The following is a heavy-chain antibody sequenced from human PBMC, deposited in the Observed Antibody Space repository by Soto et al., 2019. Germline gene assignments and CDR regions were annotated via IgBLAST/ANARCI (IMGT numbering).Heavy chain of an antibody. V-gene: IGHV1-58*02. CDR3: AADYSFATVTTSQLPYWYFDL. D-gene: IGHD4-17*01. CDR1: GFTFTSSA. CDR2: IVVGIGNT. Sequence: QMQLVQSGPEVKKPGTSVKVSCKASGFTFTSSAMQWVRQARGQRLEWIGWIVVGIGNTNYAQKFQERVTITRDMSTSTAYMELSSLRSEDTAVYYCAADYSFATVTTSQLPYWYFDLWGRGTLVTVSS. J-gene: IGHJ2*01.